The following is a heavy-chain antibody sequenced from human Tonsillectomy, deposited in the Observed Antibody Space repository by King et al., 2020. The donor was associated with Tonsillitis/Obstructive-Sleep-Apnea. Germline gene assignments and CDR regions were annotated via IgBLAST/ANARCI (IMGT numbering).Heavy chain of an antibody. Sequence: VQLVESGGAVVQPGRSLRVSCAASGFTFSTYAMHWVRQAPGKGLEWVAVISYDGSNKYYADSGKGRFTISRDNSKNTLYLRMNSLRAEDTAVYYCARPTEDHYYDIRDYYPNCFDPWGQGTLVSVSS. D-gene: IGHD3-22*01. CDR1: GFTFSTYA. V-gene: IGHV3-30*04. CDR2: ISYDGSNK. CDR3: ARPTEDHYYDIRDYYPNCFDP. J-gene: IGHJ5*02.